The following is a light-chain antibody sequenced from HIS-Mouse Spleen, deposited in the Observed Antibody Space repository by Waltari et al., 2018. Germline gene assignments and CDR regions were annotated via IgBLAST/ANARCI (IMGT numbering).Light chain of an antibody. CDR2: PDS. J-gene: IGLJ2*01. CDR3: QAWDSSTDVV. V-gene: IGLV3-1*01. Sequence: SYELTQPPSVSVSPGQTASLTCPGATLGDKYPCWDQQKPGQSPVLVIYPDSKRPSGIPERFSGSNSGNTATLTISGTQAMDEADYYCQAWDSSTDVVFGGGTKLTVL. CDR1: TLGDKY.